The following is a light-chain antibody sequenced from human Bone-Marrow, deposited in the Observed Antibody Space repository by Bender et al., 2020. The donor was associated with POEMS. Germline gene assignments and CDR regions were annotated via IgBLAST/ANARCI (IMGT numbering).Light chain of an antibody. V-gene: IGLV2-14*01. CDR1: SSDVGGYNY. J-gene: IGLJ3*02. Sequence: QSALTQPASVSGSPGQSITISCTGTSSDVGGYNYVSWYQQHPGKAPKLMIYDVSNRPSGVSNRFSGSKSGNTASLTISGLQAEDEADYYCCSDGGGPTRVFGGGTKLTVV. CDR3: CSDGGGPTRV. CDR2: DVS.